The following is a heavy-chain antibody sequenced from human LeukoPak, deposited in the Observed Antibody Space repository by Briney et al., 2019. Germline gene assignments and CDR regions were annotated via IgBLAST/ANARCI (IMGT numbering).Heavy chain of an antibody. J-gene: IGHJ4*02. CDR2: INPNSGGT. CDR1: GYTFTGYY. Sequence: APVKVSCKASGYTFTGYYMHWVRQAPGQGLEWMGWINPNSGGTNYAQKFQGRVTMTRDTSISTAYMELSRLRSDDTAVYYCARQAYYDILTGYYRGDFDYWGQGTLVTVSS. V-gene: IGHV1-2*02. CDR3: ARQAYYDILTGYYRGDFDY. D-gene: IGHD3-9*01.